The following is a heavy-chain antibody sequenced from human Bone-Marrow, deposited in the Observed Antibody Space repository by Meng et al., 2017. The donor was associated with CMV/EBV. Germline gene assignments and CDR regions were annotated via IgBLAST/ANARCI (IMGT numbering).Heavy chain of an antibody. D-gene: IGHD2-2*02. Sequence: GESLKISCAASGFTFSSYAMSWVRQAPGKGLEWVSAISGSGGSTYYADSVKGRFTISRDNSKNTLYLQMNSLRAEDTAVYYCAKISGDIPRTGSRLGFYYWGQGPLVTFCS. CDR1: GFTFSSYA. J-gene: IGHJ4*02. CDR3: AKISGDIPRTGSRLGFYY. V-gene: IGHV3-23*01. CDR2: ISGSGGST.